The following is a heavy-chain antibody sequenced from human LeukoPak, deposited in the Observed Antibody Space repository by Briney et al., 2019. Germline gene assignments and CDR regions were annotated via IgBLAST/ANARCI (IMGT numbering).Heavy chain of an antibody. V-gene: IGHV4-38-2*01. CDR3: ARQGVRIAVAPFDP. CDR1: GYSISSGYY. D-gene: IGHD6-19*01. Sequence: PSETLSLTCAVSGYSISSGYYWGWIRPPPGKGLEWIGSIYHSGSTYYNPSLKSRVTISVDTSKNQFSLKQSSVTAADTAVYYCARQGVRIAVAPFDPWGQGTLVTVSS. J-gene: IGHJ5*02. CDR2: IYHSGST.